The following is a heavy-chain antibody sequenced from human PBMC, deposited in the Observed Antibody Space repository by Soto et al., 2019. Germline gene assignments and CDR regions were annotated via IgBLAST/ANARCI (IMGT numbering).Heavy chain of an antibody. D-gene: IGHD6-13*01. Sequence: SETLSLTCAVYGGSFSGYCWSWIRQTPGERLEWVGDICHSGGANYNPSLKSRVSFSMDPSKNQFSLKLNSVMAADTAVYYCAGYSNSWSKYVKHWGRGSLVTVSS. CDR3: AGYSNSWSKYVKH. CDR2: ICHSGGA. V-gene: IGHV4-34*01. CDR1: GGSFSGYC. J-gene: IGHJ1*01.